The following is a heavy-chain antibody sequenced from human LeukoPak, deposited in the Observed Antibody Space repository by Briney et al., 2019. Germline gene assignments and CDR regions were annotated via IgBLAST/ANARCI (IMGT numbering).Heavy chain of an antibody. CDR2: IYESGST. CDR1: GASISSSIHY. J-gene: IGHJ4*02. Sequence: SETLSLTCTVSGASISSSIHYWGWIRQPPGKGLEWIGSIYESGSTYYNSSLKTRVTISEDMSKNQFSLKLSSVTAADTAVYYCASGDCCGGSCSSSPFDYWGQGTLVTVSS. D-gene: IGHD2-15*01. V-gene: IGHV4-39*01. CDR3: ASGDCCGGSCSSSPFDY.